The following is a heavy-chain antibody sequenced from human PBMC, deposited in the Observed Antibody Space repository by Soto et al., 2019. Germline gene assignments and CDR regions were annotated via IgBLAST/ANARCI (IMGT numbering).Heavy chain of an antibody. D-gene: IGHD4-4*01. CDR3: AKGGHYSFFDY. J-gene: IGHJ4*02. V-gene: IGHV3-23*01. CDR2: ISGFGGAT. CDR1: GLTFYNSA. Sequence: GGSLRLSCAASGLTFYNSAMTWVRQAPGKGLEWVSTISGFGGATFYADSVRGRFTISRDNSKNTVSLQMNGLGAEDTALYFCAKGGHYSFFDYWGQGALVTVSS.